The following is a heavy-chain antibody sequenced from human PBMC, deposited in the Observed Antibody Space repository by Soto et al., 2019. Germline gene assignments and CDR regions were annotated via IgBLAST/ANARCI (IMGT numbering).Heavy chain of an antibody. CDR1: GFTFSSYS. Sequence: GGSLRLSCAASGFTFSSYSMNWVRQAPGKGLEWVSYISSSSSTIYYADSVKGRFTISRDNAKNSLYLQMNSLRAEDTAVYYCARETRYSSSWYPVGAFAIWGQGTIVPVSS. J-gene: IGHJ3*02. D-gene: IGHD6-13*01. CDR3: ARETRYSSSWYPVGAFAI. CDR2: ISSSSSTI. V-gene: IGHV3-48*01.